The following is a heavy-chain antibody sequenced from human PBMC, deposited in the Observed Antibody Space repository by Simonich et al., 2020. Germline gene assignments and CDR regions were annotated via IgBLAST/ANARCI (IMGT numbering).Heavy chain of an antibody. CDR2: INPSGGST. D-gene: IGHD3-3*01. CDR3: ARTAIIGGSTIFGVVIGGDYYYMDV. J-gene: IGHJ6*03. CDR1: GYTFTSYY. Sequence: QVQLVQSGAEVKKPGASVKVSCKASGYTFTSYYMHWVRQAPGQGLEWMGIINPSGGSTSCTQKFQGRVTMTRNTSTSTVYMELSSLRSEDTAVYYCARTAIIGGSTIFGVVIGGDYYYMDVWGKGTTVTVSS. V-gene: IGHV1-46*03.